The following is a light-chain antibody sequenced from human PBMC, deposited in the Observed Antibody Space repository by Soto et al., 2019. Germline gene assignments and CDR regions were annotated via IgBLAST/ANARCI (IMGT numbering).Light chain of an antibody. V-gene: IGKV1-27*01. CDR1: QDIRNF. Sequence: DIQMTQSPTPLSASVGDRVTITCRASQDIRNFVAWYQQKQRQAPKLLIYAASNLQSSVPSQFSVIGSGTDFTLSRNSLLPEDVATYSRQKYSNVPVFGRGNKVGIK. CDR2: AAS. CDR3: QKYSNVPV. J-gene: IGKJ3*01.